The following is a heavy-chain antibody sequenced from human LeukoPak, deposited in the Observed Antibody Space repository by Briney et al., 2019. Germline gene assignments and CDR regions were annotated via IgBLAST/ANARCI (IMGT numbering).Heavy chain of an antibody. V-gene: IGHV3-23*01. Sequence: PGGSLRVSCAASGFTFSNYAMSWVRQAPGKGLEWVSGISGSDYSTYYADSVKGRFTISRDNSKNTLYLQMNSLRAEDTAVYNCAKQGCSGGSCYFDYWGQGTLVTVSS. D-gene: IGHD2-15*01. CDR1: GFTFSNYA. J-gene: IGHJ4*02. CDR2: ISGSDYST. CDR3: AKQGCSGGSCYFDY.